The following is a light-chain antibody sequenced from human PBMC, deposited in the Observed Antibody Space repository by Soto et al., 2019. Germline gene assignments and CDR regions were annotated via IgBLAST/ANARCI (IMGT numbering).Light chain of an antibody. CDR3: QQYKGDPLT. Sequence: DIQMTQSPSSLSASVGDRVTITCRASQTINRYFNWYQYKPGKAPYLLISDVSSLERGVPSMFSGSGSGTEFTLTSSSMQPDDFATFYCQQYKGDPLTFGQGTKVDIK. J-gene: IGKJ1*01. CDR2: DVS. V-gene: IGKV1-5*01. CDR1: QTINRY.